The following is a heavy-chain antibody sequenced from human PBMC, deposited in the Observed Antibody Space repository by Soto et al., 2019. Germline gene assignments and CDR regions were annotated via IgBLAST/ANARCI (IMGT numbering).Heavy chain of an antibody. CDR2: IWSAGLT. J-gene: IGHJ5*02. V-gene: IGHV3-53*01. CDR3: ARELPPDL. CDR1: GFTVSSKY. Sequence: PGGSLRLSCAASGFTVSSKYMNWVRQAPGKGLEWVSIIWSAGLTYYADSVRGRFTISRDTPKNILFLQMNNLRAEGSAIDYCARELPPDLWGQGTLVTVSS. D-gene: IGHD2-15*01.